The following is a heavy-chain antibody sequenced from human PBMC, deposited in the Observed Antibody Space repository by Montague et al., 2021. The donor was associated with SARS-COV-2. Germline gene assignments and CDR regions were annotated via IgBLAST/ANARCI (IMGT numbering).Heavy chain of an antibody. Sequence: SETLSLTCTVSGGSISNRNYYWGWIRQPPGKGLEWIGSVYYSGNTYHNPSLKSRVSISVYTSKSQLSLKAMSVTAADTAVYSCTRRCTGGGCCHAGHWGQGTLVTVSS. CDR1: GGSISNRNYY. D-gene: IGHD2-15*01. J-gene: IGHJ4*02. V-gene: IGHV4-39*01. CDR3: TRRCTGGGCCHAGH. CDR2: VYYSGNT.